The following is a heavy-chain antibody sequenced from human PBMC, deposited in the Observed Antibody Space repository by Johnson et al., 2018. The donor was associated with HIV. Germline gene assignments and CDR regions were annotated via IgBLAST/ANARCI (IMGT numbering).Heavy chain of an antibody. Sequence: EKLVESGGTVVRPGGSLRLSCAASGFNLDDYGMSWVRQAPGKGLEWVSGVNWNADTTSYAGSVKGRFTISRDTAKNSLYLQMNSLRAEDTAVYYCARTGRRVVVRGGAFDIWGQGTMVTVSS. D-gene: IGHD3-22*01. CDR2: VNWNADTT. CDR1: GFNLDDYG. CDR3: ARTGRRVVVRGGAFDI. V-gene: IGHV3-20*04. J-gene: IGHJ3*02.